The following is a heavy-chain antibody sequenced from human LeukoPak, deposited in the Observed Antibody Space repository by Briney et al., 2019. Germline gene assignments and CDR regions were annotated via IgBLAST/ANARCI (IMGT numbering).Heavy chain of an antibody. Sequence: GESLQISCKGSGSSFANNWIAWVRQMPGKGLEWMGIIHPGDSDTRYRPSFQGQVTISADKSISTAYLQWSSLKASDTAMYYCARRGLLYDAFDIWGQGTMVTVSS. J-gene: IGHJ3*02. CDR3: ARRGLLYDAFDI. V-gene: IGHV5-51*01. D-gene: IGHD2/OR15-2a*01. CDR2: IHPGDSDT. CDR1: GSSFANNW.